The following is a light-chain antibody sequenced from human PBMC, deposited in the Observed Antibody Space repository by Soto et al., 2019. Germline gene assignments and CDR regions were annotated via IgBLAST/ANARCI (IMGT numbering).Light chain of an antibody. V-gene: IGKV3-20*01. J-gene: IGKJ1*01. CDR2: GTS. CDR3: QQYGDSGWT. CDR1: QSVSSY. Sequence: EIVLTQSPGTLSLSPGERATLSCRASQSVSSYLAWYQQKPGQAPRLLIYGTSSRAAGIPARFSGSGSGTDFTLTINRLEPEDFALYYCQQYGDSGWTFGQGTKVDIK.